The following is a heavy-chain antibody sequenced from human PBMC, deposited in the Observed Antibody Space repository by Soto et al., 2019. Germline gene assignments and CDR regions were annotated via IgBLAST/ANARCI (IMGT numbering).Heavy chain of an antibody. V-gene: IGHV3-53*01. Sequence: EVQLVESGGGLIQPGGSLRLSCAASGFAVSSKYMTWVRQAPGKGLEWVSVIYGGGTTYYADSVKGRFTISRDTSKNTLYLQMNCLRAEDPAVYYCVQTTGWPGFDFWGQGTLVTVSS. CDR2: IYGGGTT. J-gene: IGHJ4*02. D-gene: IGHD6-19*01. CDR1: GFAVSSKY. CDR3: VQTTGWPGFDF.